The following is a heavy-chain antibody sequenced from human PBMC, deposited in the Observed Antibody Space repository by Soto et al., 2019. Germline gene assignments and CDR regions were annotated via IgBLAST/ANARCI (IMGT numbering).Heavy chain of an antibody. CDR3: ATSYDSGFDP. D-gene: IGHD3-3*01. CDR1: GYSFSTYD. Sequence: LLLQSGAELKKPGASVKISCKASGYSFSTYDISWLRQAPGQGPEWMGRTSPKNGNTNYAQNFQDRVTMTADTSSSTAYMELRGLRSDDTAKYYCATSYDSGFDPWGQGTLVTVSS. CDR2: TSPKNGNT. J-gene: IGHJ5*02. V-gene: IGHV1-18*04.